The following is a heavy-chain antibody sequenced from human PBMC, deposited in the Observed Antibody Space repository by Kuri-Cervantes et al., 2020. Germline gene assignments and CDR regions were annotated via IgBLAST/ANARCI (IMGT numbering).Heavy chain of an antibody. CDR1: GFTFSSYA. CDR3: AKTPPVRSYYYYMDA. V-gene: IGHV3-30*07. J-gene: IGHJ6*03. CDR2: ISYDGSNK. Sequence: GESLKISCAASGFTFSSYAMHWVRQAPGKGLEWVAVISYDGSNKYYADSVKGRFTISRDNSKNTLYLQMNSLRAEDTAVYYCAKTPPVRSYYYYMDAWGKGTTVTVSS.